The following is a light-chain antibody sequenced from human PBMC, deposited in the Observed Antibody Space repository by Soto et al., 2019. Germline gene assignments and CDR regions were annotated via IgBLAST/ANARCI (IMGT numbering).Light chain of an antibody. J-gene: IGKJ3*01. V-gene: IGKV3-20*01. CDR2: GAS. Sequence: EIVLTQSPGTLSLSPGERATLSCRASQSVSSSYLAWYQQKPGQAPRLLIYGASSRATGIPDRFSGSGSGTDVTLTIIRLEPEDFAVYYCQQYGSSPGFTFGPGTKVDIK. CDR3: QQYGSSPGFT. CDR1: QSVSSSY.